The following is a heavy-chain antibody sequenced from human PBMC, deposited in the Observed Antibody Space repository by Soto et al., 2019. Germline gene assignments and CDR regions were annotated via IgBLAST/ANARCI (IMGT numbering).Heavy chain of an antibody. CDR1: GGSISTFY. CDR2: ISYSAKT. V-gene: IGHV4-59*01. Sequence: SETLSLTCTVSGGSISTFYWSWIRQPPGKGLEWIGYISYSAKTNYNPSLQSRVTISVDTSNNQFSLTLTSLTAADTAVYYCARAVPQLVFDHWGQGTLVTVS. CDR3: ARAVPQLVFDH. D-gene: IGHD3-10*01. J-gene: IGHJ4*02.